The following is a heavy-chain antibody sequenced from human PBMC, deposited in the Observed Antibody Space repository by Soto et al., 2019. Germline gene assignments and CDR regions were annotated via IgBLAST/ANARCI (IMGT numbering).Heavy chain of an antibody. CDR3: AREWGLLPYYVMNV. CDR2: ISYTGRT. V-gene: IGHV4-61*03. Sequence: QVQLQESAPGLVKPSETLSLTCIVSGDSVTSGSYYWTWLRQPTGKGLEWIGYISYTGRTKYNPSLQSRVTISVDTSKNDFSLNLSSVTAADTAVYFCAREWGLLPYYVMNVWGHGTAVTVSS. J-gene: IGHJ6*02. CDR1: GDSVTSGSYY. D-gene: IGHD7-27*01.